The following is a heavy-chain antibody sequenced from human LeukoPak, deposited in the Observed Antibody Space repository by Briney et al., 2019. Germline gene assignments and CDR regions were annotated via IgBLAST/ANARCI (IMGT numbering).Heavy chain of an antibody. Sequence: SETLSLTCTVSGGSISSYYWSWIRQPPGKGLEWIGYIYYSGSTNYNPSLKSRVTISVDTSKNQFSLKLSSVTPADTAVYYCASFYDILTGIDYWGQGTLVTVSS. V-gene: IGHV4-59*01. D-gene: IGHD3-9*01. CDR2: IYYSGST. J-gene: IGHJ4*02. CDR1: GGSISSYY. CDR3: ASFYDILTGIDY.